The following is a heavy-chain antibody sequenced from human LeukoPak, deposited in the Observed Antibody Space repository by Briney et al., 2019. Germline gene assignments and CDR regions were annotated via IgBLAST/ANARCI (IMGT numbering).Heavy chain of an antibody. V-gene: IGHV1-69*01. CDR1: GGTFSSYA. CDR2: IIPIFGTA. CDR3: ARGTQSGYRRDWFDP. Sequence: SVKVSCKASGGTFSSYAISWVRQAPGQGLEWMGGIIPIFGTANYAQKFQGRVTITADESTSTAYMELSSLRSEDTAVYYCARGTQSGYRRDWFDPWGQGTLVTVSS. D-gene: IGHD3-3*01. J-gene: IGHJ5*02.